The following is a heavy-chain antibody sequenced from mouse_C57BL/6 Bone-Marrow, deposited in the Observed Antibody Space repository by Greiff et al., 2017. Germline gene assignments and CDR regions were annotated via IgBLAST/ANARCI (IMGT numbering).Heavy chain of an antibody. V-gene: IGHV14-4*01. CDR3: TVVATDYAMDY. CDR1: GFNIKDDY. J-gene: IGHJ4*01. D-gene: IGHD1-1*01. Sequence: DVKLQESGAELVRPGASVKLSCTASGFNIKDDYMHWVKQRPEQGLEWIGWIDPENGDTEYASKFQGKATITADTSSNTAYLQLSSLTSEDTAVYYCTVVATDYAMDYWGQGTSVTVSS. CDR2: IDPENGDT.